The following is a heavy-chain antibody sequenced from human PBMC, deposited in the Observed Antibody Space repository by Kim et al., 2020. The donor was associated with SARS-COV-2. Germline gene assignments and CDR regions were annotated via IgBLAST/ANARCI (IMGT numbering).Heavy chain of an antibody. D-gene: IGHD3-9*01. CDR3: ARGRVLRYFDWYNWFDP. V-gene: IGHV4-34*01. J-gene: IGHJ5*02. Sequence: LKSRVTISVDTSKNQFSLKLSSVSAADTAVYYCARGRVLRYFDWYNWFDPWGQGTLVTVSS.